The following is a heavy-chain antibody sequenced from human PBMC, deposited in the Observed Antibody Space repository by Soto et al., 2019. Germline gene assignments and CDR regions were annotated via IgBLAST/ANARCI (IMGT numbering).Heavy chain of an antibody. CDR3: ARASGRGWYNWFDP. CDR2: IIPKFGTT. J-gene: IGHJ5*02. CDR1: GDTFSSHG. V-gene: IGHV1-69*01. Sequence: QVQLVQSGAEVKKPGSSVKVSCKASGDTFSSHGIIWVRQAPGQGLEYMGGIIPKFGTTNYAQKFRGRVTITADESTSTAYMEVSSLRYEDTAVYYCARASGRGWYNWFDPWGQGTLVTVSS. D-gene: IGHD6-19*01.